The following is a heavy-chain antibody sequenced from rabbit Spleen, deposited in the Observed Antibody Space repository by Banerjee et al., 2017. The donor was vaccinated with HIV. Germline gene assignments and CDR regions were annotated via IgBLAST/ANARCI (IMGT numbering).Heavy chain of an antibody. D-gene: IGHD1-1*01. CDR3: ARDNGSGDYIDVYFDL. CDR2: IYTGNGKT. J-gene: IGHJ4*01. CDR1: GFSFSSNR. Sequence: LEESGGGLVKPGGTLTLTCTVSGFSFSSNRICWVRQAPGKGLEWIGCIYTGNGKTYYASWAKGRFTISKSSSTTVTLQMTSLTAADTATYFCARDNGSGDYIDVYFDLWGQGTLVTVS. V-gene: IGHV1S45*01.